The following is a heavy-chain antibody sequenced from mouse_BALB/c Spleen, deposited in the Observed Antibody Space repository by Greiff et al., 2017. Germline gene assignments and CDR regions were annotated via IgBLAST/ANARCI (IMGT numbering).Heavy chain of an antibody. CDR2: ISNGGGST. CDR3: ARRGGYYFDY. J-gene: IGHJ2*01. Sequence: DVMLVESGGGLVQPGGSLKLSCAASGFTFSSYTMSWVRQTPEKRLEWVAYISNGGGSTYYPDTVKGRFTISRDNAKNTLYLQMSSLKSEDTAMYYCARRGGYYFDYWGQGTTLTVSS. V-gene: IGHV5-12-2*01. CDR1: GFTFSSYT.